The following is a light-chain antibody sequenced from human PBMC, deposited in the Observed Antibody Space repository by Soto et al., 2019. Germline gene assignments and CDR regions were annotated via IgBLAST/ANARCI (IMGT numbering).Light chain of an antibody. CDR3: TSYTSSTTLFV. CDR2: EVS. V-gene: IGLV2-14*01. J-gene: IGLJ1*01. Sequence: QSALTQPASVSGSPGQSITISCTGTNSDVGGYNYVSWYQHHPGKAPKLMIYEVSNRPSGVSNRFSGSKSGNTASLTVSGLQPEDEADYYCTSYTSSTTLFVFGTGTKLTVL. CDR1: NSDVGGYNY.